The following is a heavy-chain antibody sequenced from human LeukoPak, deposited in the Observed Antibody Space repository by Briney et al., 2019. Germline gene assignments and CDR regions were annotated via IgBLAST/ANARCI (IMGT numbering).Heavy chain of an antibody. CDR2: ISGSGGST. CDR1: GFTFSSYG. J-gene: IGHJ1*01. Sequence: PGGSLRLSCAASGFTFSSYGMSWVRQAPGKGLEWVSAISGSGGSTYYADSVKGRFTISRDNSKNTLYLQMNSLRAEDTAVYYCAKFRWFGELAEYSQHWGQGTLVTVSS. D-gene: IGHD3-10*01. CDR3: AKFRWFGELAEYSQH. V-gene: IGHV3-23*01.